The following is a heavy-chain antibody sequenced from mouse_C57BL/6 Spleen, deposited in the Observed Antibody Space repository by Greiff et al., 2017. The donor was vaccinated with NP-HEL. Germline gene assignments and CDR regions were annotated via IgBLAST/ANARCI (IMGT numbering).Heavy chain of an antibody. Sequence: QVQLQQPGAELVKPGASVKLSCKASGYTFTSYWMHWVKQRPGQGLEWIGMIHPNSGSTNYNEKFKSKATLTVDKSSSTAYMELSSLTSEDSAVSYCARRRNDCGVACFAYWGQGTLVTVSA. D-gene: IGHD2-4*01. CDR2: IHPNSGST. J-gene: IGHJ3*01. V-gene: IGHV1-64*01. CDR3: ARRRNDCGVACFAY. CDR1: GYTFTSYW.